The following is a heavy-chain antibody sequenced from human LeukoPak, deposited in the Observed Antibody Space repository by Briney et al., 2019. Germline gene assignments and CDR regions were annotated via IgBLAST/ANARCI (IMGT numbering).Heavy chain of an antibody. CDR1: GGSISSSSYY. V-gene: IGHV4-39*01. CDR2: IYYSGST. D-gene: IGHD5-12*01. Sequence: SETLSLTCTVSGGSISSSSYYWDWIRQPPGKGLEWIGSIYYSGSTYYNPSLKSRVTMSVDTSKNQSSLNLSSVTAADTAAYYCAVDVVDFDYWGQGTLVTVSS. CDR3: AVDVVDFDY. J-gene: IGHJ4*02.